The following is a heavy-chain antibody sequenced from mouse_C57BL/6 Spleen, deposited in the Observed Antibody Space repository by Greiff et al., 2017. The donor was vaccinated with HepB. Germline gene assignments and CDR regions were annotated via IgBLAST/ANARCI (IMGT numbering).Heavy chain of an antibody. CDR1: GFTFTDYY. J-gene: IGHJ1*03. D-gene: IGHD4-1*01. CDR2: IRNKANGYTT. V-gene: IGHV7-3*01. CDR3: ARPQTGTDWYLDV. Sequence: DVKLVESGGGLVQPGGSLSLSCAASGFTFTDYYMSWVRQPPGKALEWLGFIRNKANGYTTEYSASVKGRFTISRDNSQSILYLQMNALRAEDSATYYCARPQTGTDWYLDVWGTGTTVTVSS.